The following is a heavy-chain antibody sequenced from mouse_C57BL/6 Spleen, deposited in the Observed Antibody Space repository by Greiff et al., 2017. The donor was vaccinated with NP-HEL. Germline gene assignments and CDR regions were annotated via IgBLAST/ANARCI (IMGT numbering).Heavy chain of an antibody. Sequence: QVQLQQPGAELVPPPPPPKLSCKASGYTFTSYWMDWVKQRPGQGLEWIGNIYPSDSETHYNQKFKDKATLTVDKSSSTAYMQLSSLTSEDSAVYYCARKGGNWYFDVWGTGTTVTVSS. CDR3: ARKGGNWYFDV. J-gene: IGHJ1*03. CDR1: GYTFTSYW. CDR2: IYPSDSET. V-gene: IGHV1-61*01.